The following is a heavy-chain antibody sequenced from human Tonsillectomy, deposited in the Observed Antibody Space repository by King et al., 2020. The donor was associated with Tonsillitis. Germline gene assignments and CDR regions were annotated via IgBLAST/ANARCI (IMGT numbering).Heavy chain of an antibody. V-gene: IGHV1-69*01. CDR2: IIPIFGTT. J-gene: IGHJ6*02. CDR1: GGTFKSYG. Sequence: HVQLVQSGAEVKKPGSSVRVSCKASGGTFKSYGISWVRQAPGLGLEWMGGIIPIFGTTNYAQKFQGRVTITADESTSTAYMDLSSLRSEDTAIYYCARPQKAYLIYGDYYYAMDVWGQGTAVTVS. D-gene: IGHD5-12*01. CDR3: ARPQKAYLIYGDYYYAMDV.